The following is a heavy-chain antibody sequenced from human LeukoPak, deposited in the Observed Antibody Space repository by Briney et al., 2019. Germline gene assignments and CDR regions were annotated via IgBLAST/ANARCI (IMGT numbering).Heavy chain of an antibody. CDR3: ARQGIVVVTKIPYFDY. J-gene: IGHJ4*02. D-gene: IGHD3-22*01. CDR2: ISGSGGST. CDR1: GFTFSIYA. Sequence: PGGSLRLPCAACGFTFSIYAMSWVRQAPGKGLEWVSAISGSGGSTYYADSVKGRFTISRDNSKNTLYLQMNSLRAEDTAVYYCARQGIVVVTKIPYFDYWGQGTLVTVSS. V-gene: IGHV3-23*01.